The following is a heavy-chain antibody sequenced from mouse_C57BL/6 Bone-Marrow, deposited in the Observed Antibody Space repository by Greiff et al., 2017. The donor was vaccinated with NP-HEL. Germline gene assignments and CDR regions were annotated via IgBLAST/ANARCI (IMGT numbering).Heavy chain of an antibody. V-gene: IGHV1-62-2*01. J-gene: IGHJ2*01. CDR1: GYTFTEYT. Sequence: KLQQSGAQLVKPGASVKLSCKASGYTFTEYTIHWVKQRSGQGLEWIGWFYPGSGSIKYNEKFKDKATLTADKSSSTVYMELSRLTSEDSAVYFCARHEPLYYYGSSYFDYWGQGTTLTVSS. CDR3: ARHEPLYYYGSSYFDY. CDR2: FYPGSGSI. D-gene: IGHD1-1*01.